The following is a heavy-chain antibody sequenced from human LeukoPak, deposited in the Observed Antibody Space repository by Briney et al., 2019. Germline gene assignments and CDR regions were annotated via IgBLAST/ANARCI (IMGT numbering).Heavy chain of an antibody. CDR2: IYYSGST. J-gene: IGHJ4*02. CDR3: ARHREFSSSGNYFDY. CDR1: RGSISSNY. D-gene: IGHD6-6*01. Sequence: PSETLSLTCSVSRGSISSNYWSWIRQPPGKPLEWMGYIYYSGSTTYNPSLKSRVTISLDTSKNQFSLKLRSVTAADTAVYYCARHREFSSSGNYFDYWGQGTLVTVSS. V-gene: IGHV4-59*08.